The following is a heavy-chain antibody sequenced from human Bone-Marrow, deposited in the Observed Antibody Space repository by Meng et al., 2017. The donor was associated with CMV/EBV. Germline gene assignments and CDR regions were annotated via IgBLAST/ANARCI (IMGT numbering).Heavy chain of an antibody. Sequence: SETLSLTCMVSDDSISGYYWSWIRQPPGKGLEWIGYIYYIGSTNYNPSLKSRLTISMDTSKNQLSLKVKSVTAADTAVYYWARVGRRDGYNSHFDNWGQGTLVTVSS. CDR1: DDSISGYY. D-gene: IGHD5-24*01. V-gene: IGHV4-59*01. J-gene: IGHJ4*02. CDR3: ARVGRRDGYNSHFDN. CDR2: IYYIGST.